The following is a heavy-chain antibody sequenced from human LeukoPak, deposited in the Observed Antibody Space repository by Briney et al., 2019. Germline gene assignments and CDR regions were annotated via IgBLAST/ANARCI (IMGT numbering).Heavy chain of an antibody. Sequence: ASVTVSCKASGYTFTSYDINWVRQAPGQGLEWMGWMNPNSGNTGYAQKFQGRVTMTRNTSISTAYMELSSLRSEDTAVYYCARGLVSSSWSFVYYYGMDVWGQGTTVTVSS. J-gene: IGHJ6*02. CDR1: GYTFTSYD. CDR2: MNPNSGNT. CDR3: ARGLVSSSWSFVYYYGMDV. D-gene: IGHD6-13*01. V-gene: IGHV1-8*01.